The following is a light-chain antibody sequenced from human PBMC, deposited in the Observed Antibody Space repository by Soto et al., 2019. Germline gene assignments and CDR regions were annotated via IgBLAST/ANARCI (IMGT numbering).Light chain of an antibody. CDR2: GAS. CDR3: QQYDNSPLT. J-gene: IGKJ1*01. Sequence: EIVLTQSPGTLSLSPGERATLSCRASQSVSSSYLAWYQQKPGQAPRLLIYGASSRATGIPDRFSGGESGTDYTLTITRLEPEDVAVYYYQQYDNSPLTFGQGTKVEIK. CDR1: QSVSSSY. V-gene: IGKV3-20*01.